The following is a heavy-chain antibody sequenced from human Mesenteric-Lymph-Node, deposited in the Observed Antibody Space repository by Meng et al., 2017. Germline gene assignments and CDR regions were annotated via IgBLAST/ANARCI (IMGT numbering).Heavy chain of an antibody. CDR3: ARGEMVRGLDY. J-gene: IGHJ4*02. Sequence: QVQLVESGGGVVQPGRSRRLSCAASGCTFSSYGMHWVRQAPGKGLEWVAVIWYDGSNKYYADSVKGRFTISRDNSKNTLYLQMNSLRAEDTAVYYCARGEMVRGLDYWGQGTLVTVSS. CDR1: GCTFSSYG. V-gene: IGHV3-33*01. CDR2: IWYDGSNK. D-gene: IGHD3-10*01.